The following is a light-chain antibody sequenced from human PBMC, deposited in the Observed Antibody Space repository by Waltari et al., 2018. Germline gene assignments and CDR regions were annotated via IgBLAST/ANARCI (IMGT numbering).Light chain of an antibody. CDR1: QDIRTS. CDR2: DAS. J-gene: IGKJ5*01. CDR3: QQRSNRPPIT. Sequence: IVLTQSPATVSLSPGERVTLSCRARQDIRTSLAWYQQKSGLPPRLLLYDASNRATATPPRFSGSGSGTDFTLTISSLEPEDFAVYYCQQRSNRPPITFGQGTRLEI. V-gene: IGKV3-11*01.